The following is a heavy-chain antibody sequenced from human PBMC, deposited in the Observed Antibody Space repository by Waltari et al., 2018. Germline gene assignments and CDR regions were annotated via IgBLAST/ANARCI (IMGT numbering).Heavy chain of an antibody. Sequence: QLQLQESGPGLVKPSETLSLTCTVSGGSISSSSYYWGWIRQPPGKGLEWIGRIYYSWSTYYNPSRKSRVTISVDTSKNQFSLKLSSVTAADTAVYYCARERAPGVVVPAAMDYWGQGTLVTVSS. J-gene: IGHJ4*02. CDR1: GGSISSSSYY. V-gene: IGHV4-39*07. D-gene: IGHD2-2*01. CDR3: ARERAPGVVVPAAMDY. CDR2: IYYSWST.